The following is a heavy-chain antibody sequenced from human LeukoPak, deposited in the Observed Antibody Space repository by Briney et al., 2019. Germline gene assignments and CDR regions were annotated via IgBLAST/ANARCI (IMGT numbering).Heavy chain of an antibody. CDR3: ASSRSLRYFDWTPRPFDY. CDR2: INSDGSST. Sequence: GGSLRLSCAASGFTFSSYWMHWVRQAPGKGLVWVSRINSDGSSTSYADSVKGRFTISRDNAKNTLYLQMNSLRAEDTAVYYCASSRSLRYFDWTPRPFDYWGQGTLVTVSS. J-gene: IGHJ4*02. CDR1: GFTFSSYW. D-gene: IGHD3-9*01. V-gene: IGHV3-74*01.